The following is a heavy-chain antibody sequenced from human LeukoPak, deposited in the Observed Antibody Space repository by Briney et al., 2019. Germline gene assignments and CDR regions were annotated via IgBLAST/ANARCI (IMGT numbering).Heavy chain of an antibody. J-gene: IGHJ4*02. CDR1: GYTFTSNY. CDR2: IYPRDGST. CDR3: ARDQEGFDY. Sequence: ASVKVSCKASGYTFTSNYIHWVRQAPGQGLEWTGMIYPRDGSTSYAQKFQGRVTVIRDTSTSTVHMELSGLRSEDTAVYYCARDQEGFDYWGQGTLVTVSS. V-gene: IGHV1-46*01.